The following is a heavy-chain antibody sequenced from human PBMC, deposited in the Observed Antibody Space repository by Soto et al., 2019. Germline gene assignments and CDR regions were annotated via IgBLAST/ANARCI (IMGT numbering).Heavy chain of an antibody. CDR1: GRFFSSYY. CDR2: INHSGSP. D-gene: IGHD3-10*01. CDR3: ARGYPRDFRGWTLGYMDV. V-gene: IGHV4-34*01. J-gene: IGHJ6*03. Sequence: ETLSLTCAVYGRFFSSYYSSWVRPPPGKGLGWIWEINHSGSPDYNPSLKSRDTISVDTTKNQFSLKQSSVTAADTAVYYLARGYPRDFRGWTLGYMDVWGKGTTVTVS.